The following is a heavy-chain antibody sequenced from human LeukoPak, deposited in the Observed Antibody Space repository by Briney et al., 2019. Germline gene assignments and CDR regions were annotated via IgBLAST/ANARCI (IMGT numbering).Heavy chain of an antibody. CDR3: AKQLPPRNFYDSSGYYSYVDYYYYYYMDV. CDR2: ISGSGGST. Sequence: GGSLRLSCAASGFTFSSYAMTWVRQAPGKGLEWVSSISGSGGSTYYADSVRGRFTISRDNSKNTLYLQMNSLRAEDTAVYYCAKQLPPRNFYDSSGYYSYVDYYYYYYMDVWGTGTTVTISS. CDR1: GFTFSSYA. J-gene: IGHJ6*03. V-gene: IGHV3-23*01. D-gene: IGHD3-22*01.